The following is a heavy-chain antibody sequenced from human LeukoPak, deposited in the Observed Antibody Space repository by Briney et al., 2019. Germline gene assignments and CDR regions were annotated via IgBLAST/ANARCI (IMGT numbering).Heavy chain of an antibody. CDR3: AMYVWGSVRRWRNWFDP. D-gene: IGHD3-16*01. V-gene: IGHV1-69*13. CDR2: IIPVLGAA. J-gene: IGHJ5*02. CDR1: GGFLNTHA. Sequence: SVKVSCKASGGFLNTHAITWVRQAPGEGLEWLGGIIPVLGAAHSAQSFQGRVTITADESTSTAYMEMSSLRSEDTAVYYCAMYVWGSVRRWRNWFDPWGQGTLVTVSS.